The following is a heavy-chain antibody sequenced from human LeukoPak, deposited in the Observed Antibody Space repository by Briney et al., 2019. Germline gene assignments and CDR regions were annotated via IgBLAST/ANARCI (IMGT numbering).Heavy chain of an antibody. V-gene: IGHV3-48*01. Sequence: GSLRLSCAASGFTFSSYSMNWVRQAPGKGLEWLSYISGSSRTIYYADSVKGRFTIFRDNAKNSLYLQMNSLRAEDTAVYYCARSSGGTYFDYWGQGTLVTVSS. J-gene: IGHJ4*02. CDR3: ARSSGGTYFDY. D-gene: IGHD5-12*01. CDR1: GFTFSSYS. CDR2: ISGSSRTI.